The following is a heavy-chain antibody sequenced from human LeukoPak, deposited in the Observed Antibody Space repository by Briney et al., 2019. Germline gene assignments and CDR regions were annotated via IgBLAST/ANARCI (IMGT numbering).Heavy chain of an antibody. CDR2: INPKSGGT. Sequence: ASVKVSCKASGCTFPSYYMHWVRQAPGQGLEWMGWINPKSGGTNYAQKFQGRVTMTRDTSISTAYMELSRLRSDDTAVYYCAREPPYDILTGYHFDYWGQGTLVTVSS. CDR1: GCTFPSYY. J-gene: IGHJ4*02. D-gene: IGHD3-9*01. V-gene: IGHV1-2*02. CDR3: AREPPYDILTGYHFDY.